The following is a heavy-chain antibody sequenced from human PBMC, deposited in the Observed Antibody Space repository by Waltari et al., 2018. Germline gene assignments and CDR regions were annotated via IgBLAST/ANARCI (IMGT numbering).Heavy chain of an antibody. CDR2: MNPNRGNT. CDR1: GYTFTSYD. J-gene: IGHJ4*02. Sequence: QVQLVQSGAEVKKPGASVKVSCKASGYTFTSYDPNWVRQATGQGLEWMGWMNPNRGNTGYAQKFQGRVTITRNTSISTAYMELSSLRSEDTAVYYCARGVLEWPYYFDYWGQGTLVTVSS. CDR3: ARGVLEWPYYFDY. V-gene: IGHV1-8*03. D-gene: IGHD3-3*01.